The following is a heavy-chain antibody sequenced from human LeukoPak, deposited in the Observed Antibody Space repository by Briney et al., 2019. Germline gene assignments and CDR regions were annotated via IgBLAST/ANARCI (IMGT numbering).Heavy chain of an antibody. D-gene: IGHD4-23*01. CDR2: ISNSGRT. J-gene: IGHJ4*02. CDR1: GFTFTNYA. CDR3: ARLSYGGFDC. V-gene: IGHV3-23*01. Sequence: GGSLRLSCAASGFTFTNYAISWVRQAPGKGLEWVSAISNSGRTYYADSVKGRFTISRDNSKNTLYLQMNSLRAEDTAVYYCARLSYGGFDCWGQGTLVTVSS.